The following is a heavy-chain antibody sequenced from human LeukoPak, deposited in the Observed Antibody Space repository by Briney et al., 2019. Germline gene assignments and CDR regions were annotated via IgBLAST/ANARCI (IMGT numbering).Heavy chain of an antibody. J-gene: IGHJ4*02. D-gene: IGHD6-13*01. CDR3: ATQYGSSWRDYFDY. CDR1: GFTFSSNA. Sequence: GGSLRLSCAASGFTFSSNAMSWVRQAPGKGLEWVSGISGSGDSTYYIESVKGRFTISRDNSKNTLYLEMNSLRAEDTAVYYCATQYGSSWRDYFDYWGQGTLVTVSS. V-gene: IGHV3-23*01. CDR2: ISGSGDST.